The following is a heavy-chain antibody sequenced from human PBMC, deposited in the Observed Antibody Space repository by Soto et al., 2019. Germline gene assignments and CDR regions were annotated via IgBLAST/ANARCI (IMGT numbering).Heavy chain of an antibody. CDR2: IYYSGST. J-gene: IGHJ6*02. Sequence: SETLSLTCTVSGGSISSYYWSWIRQPPGKGLEWIGYIYYSGSTNYNPSLKSRVTISVDTSKNQFSLKLSSVTAADTAVYYCARAAPLYYYGMDVWGQGTTVTVSS. V-gene: IGHV4-59*01. CDR1: GGSISSYY. CDR3: ARAAPLYYYGMDV.